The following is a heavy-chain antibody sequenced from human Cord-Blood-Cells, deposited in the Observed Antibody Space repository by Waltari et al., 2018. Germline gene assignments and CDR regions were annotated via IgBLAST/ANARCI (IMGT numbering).Heavy chain of an antibody. V-gene: IGHV1-46*01. CDR3: ARVVGYDYYYYYGMDV. CDR2: INPSGGST. CDR1: GYTFTSYY. Sequence: QVQLVQSGAEVKKPGASVKVSCKASGYTFTSYYMHWVRQARGQGLEWMGIINPSGGSTSYAQKFQGRVTMTRDTSTSTVYMELSSLRSEDTAVYYCARVVGYDYYYYYGMDVWGQGTTVTVSS. D-gene: IGHD5-12*01. J-gene: IGHJ6*02.